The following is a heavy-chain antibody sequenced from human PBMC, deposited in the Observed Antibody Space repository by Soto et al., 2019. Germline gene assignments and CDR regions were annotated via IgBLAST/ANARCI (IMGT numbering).Heavy chain of an antibody. CDR1: GFTFSIYA. J-gene: IGHJ4*02. V-gene: IGHV3-23*01. Sequence: GGSLRLSCVASGFTFSIYAMTWVRQAPGKGLEWVSGIGYGGGSTYYADSVKGRFTISRDNSKNTLYLQMNSLRAEDTAVYYCAKDYYGSGSYSRFFDYWGQGTLVTVSS. CDR2: IGYGGGST. D-gene: IGHD3-10*01. CDR3: AKDYYGSGSYSRFFDY.